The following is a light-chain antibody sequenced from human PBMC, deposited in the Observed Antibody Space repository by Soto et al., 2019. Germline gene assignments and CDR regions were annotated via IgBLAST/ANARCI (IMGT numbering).Light chain of an antibody. J-gene: IGKJ4*01. V-gene: IGKV3-15*01. CDR1: QDIRIF. CDR3: QQYNKWPLT. Sequence: EIVLTQSPATLSLSPGDSATLSCTASQDIRIFLAWYQQKPGQAPRPLIYGASTRATGIPARFSGSGSGTEFTLTISSLQSEDFAVYHCQQYNKWPLTFGGGTKVEIQ. CDR2: GAS.